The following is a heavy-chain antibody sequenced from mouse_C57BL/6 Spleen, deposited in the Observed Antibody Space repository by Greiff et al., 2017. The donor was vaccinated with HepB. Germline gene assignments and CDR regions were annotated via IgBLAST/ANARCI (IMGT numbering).Heavy chain of an antibody. J-gene: IGHJ1*03. CDR2: IDPSDSYT. D-gene: IGHD1-1*01. Sequence: QVQLQQPGAELVMPGASVKLSCKASGYTFTSYWMHWVKQRPGQGLEWIGEIDPSDSYTNYNQKFKGKSTLTVDKSSSTAYMQLSSLTSEDSAVYYCARSPSVGSYRYCDVWGTGTTVTVAS. V-gene: IGHV1-69*01. CDR1: GYTFTSYW. CDR3: ARSPSVGSYRYCDV.